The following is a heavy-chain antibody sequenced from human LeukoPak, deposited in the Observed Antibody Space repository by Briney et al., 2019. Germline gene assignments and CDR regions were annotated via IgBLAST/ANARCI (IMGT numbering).Heavy chain of an antibody. CDR3: ARSRCSTSTSCYYFFFFDS. CDR1: GYTFNSYG. V-gene: IGHV1-18*01. J-gene: IGHJ4*02. Sequence: ASVKVSCRASGYTFNSYGITWVRQAPGQGLEWMAWSSGAGYNIEYAEKFQERVIMTTDTSTSTAYMELRSLRSDDTAVYYCARSRCSTSTSCYYFFFFDSWGQGTLVTVSS. CDR2: SSGAGYNI. D-gene: IGHD2-2*01.